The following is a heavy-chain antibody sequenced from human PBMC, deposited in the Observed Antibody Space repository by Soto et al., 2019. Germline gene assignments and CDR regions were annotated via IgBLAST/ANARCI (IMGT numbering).Heavy chain of an antibody. J-gene: IGHJ4*02. CDR1: VFTFGSYE. CDR2: ISSSGSAI. D-gene: IGHD4-17*01. V-gene: IGHV3-48*03. CDR3: ARDMYGDYAFDY. Sequence: GGSLRLSCASSVFTFGSYEMNWVRQAPGKGLEWVSYISSSGSAIYYADSVKGRFTISRDNAKNSLYLQMNSLRAEDTAVYYCARDMYGDYAFDYWGQGTLVTVSS.